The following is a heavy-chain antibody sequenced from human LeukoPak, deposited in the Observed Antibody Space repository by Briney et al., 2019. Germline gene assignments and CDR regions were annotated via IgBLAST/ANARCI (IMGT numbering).Heavy chain of an antibody. V-gene: IGHV3-30*02. Sequence: GGSLRLSCAASGFTFSSYGMHWVRQAPGTGLEWVAFIRSDGSNKNYADSVKGRFTISRDNSKNTLYLQMNSLRPDDTAVYYCAKDYSKTSYYGSGTDYRPNWFDPWGQGTLVTVSS. D-gene: IGHD3-10*01. J-gene: IGHJ5*02. CDR1: GFTFSSYG. CDR3: AKDYSKTSYYGSGTDYRPNWFDP. CDR2: IRSDGSNK.